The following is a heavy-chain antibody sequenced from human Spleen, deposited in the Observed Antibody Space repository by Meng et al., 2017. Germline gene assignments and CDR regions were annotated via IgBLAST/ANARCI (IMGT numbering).Heavy chain of an antibody. Sequence: EVQLVESGGGLVQPGGSLRLSCAASGFTVSANYMSWVRQAPGKGLEWVSVIHSSGDTHYADSVKGRFTISRDNSKNTLYLQMISLKTEDTAVYYCTSARGSNFESWGQGTLVTVSS. D-gene: IGHD3-16*01. J-gene: IGHJ5*01. CDR1: GFTVSANY. CDR3: TSARGSNFES. CDR2: IHSSGDT. V-gene: IGHV3-66*01.